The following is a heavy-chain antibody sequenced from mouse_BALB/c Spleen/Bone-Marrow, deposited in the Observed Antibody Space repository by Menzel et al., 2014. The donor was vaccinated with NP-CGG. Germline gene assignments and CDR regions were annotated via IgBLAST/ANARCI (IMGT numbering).Heavy chain of an antibody. CDR1: GFTLSDYY. CDR2: ISDGGSYT. D-gene: IGHD2-1*01. Sequence: EVKLVESGGGLVKPGGSLKLSCAASGFTLSDYYMYWVRQTPEKRLEWVATISDGGSYTYYPDSVKGRFTISRDNAKNNLYLQMSSLKSEDTAMYYCARGGGNYEGAWFAYWGQGTLVTVSA. CDR3: ARGGGNYEGAWFAY. J-gene: IGHJ3*01. V-gene: IGHV5-4*02.